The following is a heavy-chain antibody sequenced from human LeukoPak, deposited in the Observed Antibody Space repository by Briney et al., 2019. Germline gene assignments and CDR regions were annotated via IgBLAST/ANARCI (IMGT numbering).Heavy chain of an antibody. J-gene: IGHJ4*02. Sequence: GGSLRLSCAASGFTFSSYWMSWVRQAPGKALEWVANIKQDGSEKYYVDSVKGRFTISRDNAKNSLYLQMNSLRAEDTAVYYCARELSQWLDFYFDYWGQGTLVTVSS. V-gene: IGHV3-7*01. CDR1: GFTFSSYW. CDR2: IKQDGSEK. D-gene: IGHD6-19*01. CDR3: ARELSQWLDFYFDY.